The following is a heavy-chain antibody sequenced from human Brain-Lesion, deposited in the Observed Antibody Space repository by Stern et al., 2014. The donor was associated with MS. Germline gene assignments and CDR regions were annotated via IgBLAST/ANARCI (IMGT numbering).Heavy chain of an antibody. CDR1: GYIFTGYY. D-gene: IGHD3-3*01. Sequence: VQLVESGAEVKKPGASVKVSCKTSGYIFTGYYIHWGRQAPGQGLEGMAWLNPNTGGTKYAQKFQGRVTMSRDTSISTAYVELSSLTSDDTAVYYCARDQRGITIFGVVTDYYYLGMDVWGQGTTVTVSS. J-gene: IGHJ6*02. V-gene: IGHV1-2*02. CDR3: ARDQRGITIFGVVTDYYYLGMDV. CDR2: LNPNTGGT.